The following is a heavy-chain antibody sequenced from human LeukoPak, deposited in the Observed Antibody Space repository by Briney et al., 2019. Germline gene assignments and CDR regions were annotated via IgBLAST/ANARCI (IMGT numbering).Heavy chain of an antibody. CDR3: ARVRAGSSSWYLIGAFDI. CDR1: GFTFDDYG. V-gene: IGHV3-20*04. CDR2: INWNGGST. Sequence: GGSLRLSCAASGFTFDDYGMSWVRQAPGKGLEWVSGINWNGGSTGYADSVKGRFTISRDNAKNSLYLQMNSLRVEDTALYYCARVRAGSSSWYLIGAFDIWGQGTMVTVSS. J-gene: IGHJ3*02. D-gene: IGHD6-13*01.